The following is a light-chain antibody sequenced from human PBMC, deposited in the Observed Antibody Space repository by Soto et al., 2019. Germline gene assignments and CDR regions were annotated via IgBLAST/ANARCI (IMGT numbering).Light chain of an antibody. Sequence: QSALTQPASVSGSPGQSITISCTGTSSDVGGYYYVSWYQHHPGKAPKLMIYQVSNRPSGVSNRFSGSKSGNTASLTISGLQAEDEADYYCCSFAGSSTSFGGGTKLTVL. J-gene: IGLJ3*02. V-gene: IGLV2-14*01. CDR2: QVS. CDR1: SSDVGGYYY. CDR3: CSFAGSSTS.